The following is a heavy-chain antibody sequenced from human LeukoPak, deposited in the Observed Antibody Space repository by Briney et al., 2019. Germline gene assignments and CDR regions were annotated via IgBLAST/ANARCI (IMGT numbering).Heavy chain of an antibody. Sequence: GASVKVSCKASGYTFTSYGISWVRQAPGQGLEWMGWISAYNGNTNYAQKLQGRVTMTTDTSTSTAYMELRSLRSDNTAVYYCTRQSRRQLERSGAFDIWGQGTMVTVSS. V-gene: IGHV1-18*01. J-gene: IGHJ3*02. CDR3: TRQSRRQLERSGAFDI. CDR1: GYTFTSYG. CDR2: ISAYNGNT. D-gene: IGHD1-1*01.